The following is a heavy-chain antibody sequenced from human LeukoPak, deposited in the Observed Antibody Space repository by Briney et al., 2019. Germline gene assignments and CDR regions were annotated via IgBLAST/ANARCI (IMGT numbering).Heavy chain of an antibody. J-gene: IGHJ5*02. CDR2: IYYSGST. D-gene: IGHD3-10*01. Sequence: SETLSLTCTVSGGSISSYYWSWIRQPPGKGLEWIGYIYYSGSTNCNPSLKSRVTISVDTSKNQFSLKLSSVTAADTAVYYCARGGITMVRGVIRFDPWGQGTLVTVSS. V-gene: IGHV4-59*01. CDR1: GGSISSYY. CDR3: ARGGITMVRGVIRFDP.